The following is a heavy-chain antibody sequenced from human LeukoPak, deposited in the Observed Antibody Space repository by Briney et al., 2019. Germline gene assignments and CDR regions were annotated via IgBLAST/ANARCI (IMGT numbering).Heavy chain of an antibody. CDR3: ATMGGVASGSYYRYFDY. V-gene: IGHV1-69*06. CDR2: IIPIFGTA. CDR1: GGTFSSYA. Sequence: SVKVSCKASGGTFSSYAISWVRQAPGQGLEWMGGIIPIFGTANYAQKFQGRVTITADKSTSTAYMELSSLRSEDTAVYYCATMGGVASGSYYRYFDYWGQGTLVTVSS. D-gene: IGHD1-26*01. J-gene: IGHJ4*02.